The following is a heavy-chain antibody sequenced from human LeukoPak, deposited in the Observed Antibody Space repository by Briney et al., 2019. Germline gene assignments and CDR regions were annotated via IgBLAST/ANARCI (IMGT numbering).Heavy chain of an antibody. CDR3: AAGGCSSTSCYAFDI. CDR1: GGSISSGGYY. Sequence: SQTLSLTCTVSGGSISSGGYYWSWIRQPPGKGLEWIGYIYHSGSTYYNPSLKSRVTISVDRSKNQFSLKLSSVTAADTAVYYCAAGGCSSTSCYAFDIWGRGTMVTVSS. V-gene: IGHV4-30-2*01. J-gene: IGHJ3*02. D-gene: IGHD2-2*01. CDR2: IYHSGST.